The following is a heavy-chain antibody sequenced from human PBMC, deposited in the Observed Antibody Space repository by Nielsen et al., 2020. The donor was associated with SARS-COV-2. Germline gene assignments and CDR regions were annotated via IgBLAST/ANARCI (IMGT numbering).Heavy chain of an antibody. J-gene: IGHJ6*02. Sequence: GESLKISCAASGFTFDDYGMSWVRQAPGKGLEWVSSISSSSSYIYYADSVKGRFTISRDNAKNSLYLQMNSLRDEDTAVYYCAREGGYYDSSGYYYYYYGMDVWGQGTTVTVSS. CDR1: GFTFDDYG. D-gene: IGHD3-22*01. CDR2: ISSSSSYI. V-gene: IGHV3-21*01. CDR3: AREGGYYDSSGYYYYYYGMDV.